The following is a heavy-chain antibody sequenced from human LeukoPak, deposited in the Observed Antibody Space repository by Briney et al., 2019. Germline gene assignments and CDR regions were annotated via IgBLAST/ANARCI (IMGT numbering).Heavy chain of an antibody. Sequence: GGSLRLSCAASGWMHWVRQVPGKGLVWISGITHDGTGTYYADSVKGRFTISRDNAKNTVYLQMNSLSAEDTAVYYCASVFVSWGQGFLVTVST. CDR3: ASVFVS. V-gene: IGHV3-74*01. CDR1: GW. J-gene: IGHJ4*02. CDR2: ITHDGTGT.